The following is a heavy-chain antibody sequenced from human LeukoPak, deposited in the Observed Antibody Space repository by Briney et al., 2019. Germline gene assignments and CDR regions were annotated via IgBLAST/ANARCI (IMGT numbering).Heavy chain of an antibody. CDR3: ARVFSPGALAFDY. CDR1: GDSVSSNSAA. D-gene: IGHD4-17*01. V-gene: IGHV6-1*01. CDR2: TYYRSRYFI. Sequence: SQTLSLTCAISGDSVSSNSAAWNWIRQSPSRGLEWLGRTYYRSRYFIDYAVSVKSRITINPDTSKNQFSLHLNSVTPEDTAVYYRARVFSPGALAFDYWGQGTLVTVSS. J-gene: IGHJ4*02.